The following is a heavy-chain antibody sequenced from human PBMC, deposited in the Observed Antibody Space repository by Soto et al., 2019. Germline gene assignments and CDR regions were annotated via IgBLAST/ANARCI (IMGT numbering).Heavy chain of an antibody. Sequence: ASVKVSCKASGYTFTDYFMHWVRQAPGQGLEWMGWISPNSGGPKYAQKYQGRVTMTRDTSISTVYMELSRLTSDDTAVYYCATDDAKSSSYYYFALDVWGHGTTVTVSS. J-gene: IGHJ6*02. CDR3: ATDDAKSSSYYYFALDV. V-gene: IGHV1-2*02. CDR2: ISPNSGGP. CDR1: GYTFTDYF. D-gene: IGHD6-6*01.